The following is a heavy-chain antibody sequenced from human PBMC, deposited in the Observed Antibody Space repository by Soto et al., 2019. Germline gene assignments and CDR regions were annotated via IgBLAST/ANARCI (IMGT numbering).Heavy chain of an antibody. CDR2: ISWNGGTI. J-gene: IGHJ1*01. D-gene: IGHD2-8*01. CDR3: AKVYEWGYFQR. CDR1: GFTFGDYA. Sequence: EVQLVVSGGGLVQPGRSLRLSCAASGFTFGDYAMHWVRQVPGKGLEWVSGISWNGGTIAYADSVKGRFTIARDNAKNSLYLQMNSLRAEDTALYYCAKVYEWGYFQRWGQGTLVTVSS. V-gene: IGHV3-9*01.